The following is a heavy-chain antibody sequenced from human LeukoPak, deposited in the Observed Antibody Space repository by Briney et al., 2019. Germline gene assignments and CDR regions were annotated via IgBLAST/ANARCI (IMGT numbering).Heavy chain of an antibody. CDR1: GYTFTNYY. D-gene: IGHD2-21*01. V-gene: IGHV1-46*01. CDR3: ARDESISILWW. Sequence: ASVKVSCNASGYTFTNYYMHWVRQAPGQGLEWMGIINPSGGSTNYAQKFQGRVTMTRDTSTSTVYMELSSLRSEDTAVYYCARDESISILWWWGQGTLVTVSS. CDR2: INPSGGST. J-gene: IGHJ1*01.